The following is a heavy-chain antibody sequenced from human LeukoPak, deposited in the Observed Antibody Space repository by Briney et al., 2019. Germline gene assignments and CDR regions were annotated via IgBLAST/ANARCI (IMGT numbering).Heavy chain of an antibody. CDR1: GFNLSRYG. J-gene: IGHJ4*02. CDR3: AKHVSGSLFYFDY. Sequence: PGGSLRLSCAASGFNLSRYGVHWVRQAPGKGLEWVSGISGTGYNTYYADSVKGRFTISRDNSKNTLYLQMNSLGAEDTAVYYCAKHVSGSLFYFDYWGQRTLVTVSS. CDR2: ISGTGYNT. D-gene: IGHD3-10*01. V-gene: IGHV3-23*01.